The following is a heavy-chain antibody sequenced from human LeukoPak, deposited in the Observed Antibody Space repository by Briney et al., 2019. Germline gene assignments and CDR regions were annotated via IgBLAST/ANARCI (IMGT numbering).Heavy chain of an antibody. J-gene: IGHJ5*02. CDR3: VHAAYYRNPGST. CDR2: ISQDGAAR. CDR1: GFIFSNYW. D-gene: IGHD1-14*01. Sequence: PGGSLRLSCATSGFIFSNYWMTWVRQIPGKGLEWVASISQDGAARTYLDSVKGRFTISRDNVKSSLYLQMNSLIADDTAIYHCVHAAYYRNPGSTWGQGTLVTVSS. V-gene: IGHV3-7*01.